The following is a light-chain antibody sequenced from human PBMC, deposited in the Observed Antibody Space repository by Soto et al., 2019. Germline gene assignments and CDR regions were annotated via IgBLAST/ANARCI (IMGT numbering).Light chain of an antibody. CDR1: SRDIDAYDY. Sequence: QSALTQPRSVSGSPGQSVAISCTGTSRDIDAYDYVSWYQQHPGKAPKVLISDVNRRASGVSYRFSGSKSGNTASLTISGLQIEDEADYYCCSFAGSFYVFGTGTKLTVL. CDR2: DVN. V-gene: IGLV2-11*01. CDR3: CSFAGSFYV. J-gene: IGLJ1*01.